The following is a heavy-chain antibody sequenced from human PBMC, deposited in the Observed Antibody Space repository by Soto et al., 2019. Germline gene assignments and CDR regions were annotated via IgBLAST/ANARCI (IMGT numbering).Heavy chain of an antibody. D-gene: IGHD1-1*01. Sequence: QVQLVQSGAEVKKPGSSVKVSCKASGGTFSSYTISWVRQAPGQGLEWMGRIIPILGIANYAQKFQGSVTLTAAKSTSTAYMGLSSLRSEDTAVYYCARDLFRYWNDEKDYYYYMDVCGKGPTVTVSS. J-gene: IGHJ6*03. CDR3: ARDLFRYWNDEKDYYYYMDV. CDR2: IIPILGIA. CDR1: GGTFSSYT. V-gene: IGHV1-69*08.